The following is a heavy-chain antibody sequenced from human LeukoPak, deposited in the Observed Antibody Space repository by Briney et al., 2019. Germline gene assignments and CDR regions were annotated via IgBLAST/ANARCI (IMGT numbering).Heavy chain of an antibody. V-gene: IGHV1-18*01. CDR2: ISAYNGNT. J-gene: IGHJ5*02. Sequence: ASVKVSCKASGYTFTSYGISWVRQAPGQGLEWMGWISAYNGNTNYAQKLQGRVTMTTDTSTSTAYMELRSLRSDDTAVYYCARVPNDILTGYPAPNWFDPWGQGTLVTVSS. CDR3: ARVPNDILTGYPAPNWFDP. CDR1: GYTFTSYG. D-gene: IGHD3-9*01.